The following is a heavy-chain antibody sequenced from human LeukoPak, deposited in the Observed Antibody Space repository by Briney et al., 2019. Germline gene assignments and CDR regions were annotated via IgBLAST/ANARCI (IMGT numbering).Heavy chain of an antibody. J-gene: IGHJ4*02. CDR3: AKTSSIAAAGHFDY. CDR1: GGTFSSYA. V-gene: IGHV1-69*13. Sequence: SVKVSCKASGGTFSSYAISWVRQAPGQGLEWMGGIIPIFGTANYAQKFQGRVTITADESTSTAYMELSSLRSEDTAVYYCAKTSSIAAAGHFDYWGQGTLVTVSS. D-gene: IGHD6-13*01. CDR2: IIPIFGTA.